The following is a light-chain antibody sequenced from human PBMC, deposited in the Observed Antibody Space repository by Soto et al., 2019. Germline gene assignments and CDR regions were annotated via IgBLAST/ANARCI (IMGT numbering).Light chain of an antibody. CDR3: QQSYSTLMYT. CDR2: AAS. J-gene: IGKJ2*01. CDR1: QSISSY. V-gene: IGKV1-39*01. Sequence: DIPMTQSPSSLSASVGDRVTITCRPSQSISSYLNWYQQKPGKAPKLLIYAASSLQSGVPSRFSGSGSGTDFTLTISSLQPEDFATYYCQQSYSTLMYTFGQGTKLEIK.